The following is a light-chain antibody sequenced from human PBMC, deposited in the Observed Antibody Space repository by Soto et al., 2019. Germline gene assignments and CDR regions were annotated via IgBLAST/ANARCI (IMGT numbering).Light chain of an antibody. CDR3: QQYGSSPLYT. CDR2: GAS. CDR1: QSVSSSS. V-gene: IGKV3-20*01. Sequence: EIVLTQSPGTLSLSPGERANLSCSASQSVSSSSLAWYQQKPGQAPRLLIYGASSRATGIPDRFSGSGSGTDFTLTISRLEPEDFAVYYCQQYGSSPLYTFGQGTKLEIK. J-gene: IGKJ2*01.